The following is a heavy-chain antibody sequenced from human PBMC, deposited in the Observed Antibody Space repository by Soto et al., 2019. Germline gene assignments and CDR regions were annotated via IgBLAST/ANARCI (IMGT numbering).Heavy chain of an antibody. CDR1: GFSFGDYA. V-gene: IGHV3-49*03. Sequence: GSLRPFCTAYGFSFGDYAMSWFRQAPGPGLGWVGLMRSKAYGGTTEYAASVKGRFTISRDESKSIAYLQMNSLKTEDTAVYYCTRRPRKVIMIVVVTPNWYFDLWGRGTLVTVSS. J-gene: IGHJ2*01. D-gene: IGHD3-22*01. CDR2: MRSKAYGGTT. CDR3: TRRPRKVIMIVVVTPNWYFDL.